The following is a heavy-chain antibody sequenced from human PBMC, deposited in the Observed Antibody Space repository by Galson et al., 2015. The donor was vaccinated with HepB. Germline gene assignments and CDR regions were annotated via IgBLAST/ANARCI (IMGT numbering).Heavy chain of an antibody. Sequence: SLRLSCAASGFTFSSYAMSWVRQAPGKGLEWVSAISGSGGSTYYADSVKGRFTISRDNSKNTLYLQMNSLRAEDTAVYYCAKSLGPRPVGGSYFYFDYWGQGTLVTVSS. J-gene: IGHJ4*02. CDR2: ISGSGGST. V-gene: IGHV3-23*01. CDR1: GFTFSSYA. D-gene: IGHD1-26*01. CDR3: AKSLGPRPVGGSYFYFDY.